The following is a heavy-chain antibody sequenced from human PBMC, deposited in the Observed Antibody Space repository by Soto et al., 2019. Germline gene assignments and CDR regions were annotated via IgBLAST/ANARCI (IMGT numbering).Heavy chain of an antibody. CDR1: GFTFSSYG. CDR3: AKDRRSYGSGPRFYYYYYGMDV. CDR2: ISYDGSNK. V-gene: IGHV3-30*18. J-gene: IGHJ6*02. Sequence: LRLSCAASGFTFSSYGMHWVRQAPGKGLEWVAVISYDGSNKYYADSVKGRFTISRDNSKNTLYLQMNSLRAEDTAVYYCAKDRRSYGSGPRFYYYYYGMDVWGQGTTVSVSS. D-gene: IGHD6-19*01.